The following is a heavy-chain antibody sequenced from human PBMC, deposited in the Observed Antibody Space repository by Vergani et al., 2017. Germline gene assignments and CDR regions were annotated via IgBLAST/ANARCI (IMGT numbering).Heavy chain of an antibody. CDR1: GYTFNTYA. D-gene: IGHD2-21*01. V-gene: IGHV7-4-1*02. Sequence: QVLVVQSGPEFKKLGAPVKVPCKTSGYTFNTYAICWVRQAPGQGLEWMGWINTNNGDPTYDQDLTGRFIFSLDTAASTAYLEINNLKPEDTAFYYCAREGGPHSIWGQGTLVTVSS. CDR3: AREGGPHSI. CDR2: INTNNGDP. J-gene: IGHJ4*03.